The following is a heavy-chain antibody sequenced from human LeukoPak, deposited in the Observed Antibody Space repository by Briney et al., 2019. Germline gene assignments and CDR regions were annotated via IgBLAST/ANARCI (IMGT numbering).Heavy chain of an antibody. D-gene: IGHD6-19*01. Sequence: SETLSLTCTVAGGSISSYYWSWIRQPPGKGLEWIGYIYYSGSPNYNPSLKSRVTISVDTSKNQFSLKLSSVTAADTAVYYCARHGYSSGSLAWFDPWGQGTQVTVSS. CDR1: GGSISSYY. J-gene: IGHJ5*02. V-gene: IGHV4-59*01. CDR2: IYYSGSP. CDR3: ARHGYSSGSLAWFDP.